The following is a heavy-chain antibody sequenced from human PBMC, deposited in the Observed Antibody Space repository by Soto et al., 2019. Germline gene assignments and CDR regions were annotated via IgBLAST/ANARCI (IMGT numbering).Heavy chain of an antibody. D-gene: IGHD3-22*01. CDR1: GGSISSGGYY. CDR2: IYYSGST. Sequence: SETLSLTCTVSGGSISSGGYYWSWIRQHPGKGLDWIGSIYYSGSTYYNPSLKSRVTISVDTSKNQFSLKLSSVTAADTAVYYCARHSLAGYYYDSSGSSNFDYWGQGTLVTVSS. CDR3: ARHSLAGYYYDSSGSSNFDY. J-gene: IGHJ4*02. V-gene: IGHV4-39*01.